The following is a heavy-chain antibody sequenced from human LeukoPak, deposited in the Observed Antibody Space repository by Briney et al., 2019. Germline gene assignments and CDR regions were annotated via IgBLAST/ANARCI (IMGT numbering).Heavy chain of an antibody. CDR2: IYTSGST. CDR1: GGSNSSGSYY. Sequence: SETLSLTCTVSGGSNSSGSYYWSWVRQPAGKGLEWIGRIYTSGSTNYNPSLKSRVTISVDTSKNQFSLKLSSVTAADTAVYYCARDRIAAAHDAFDIWGQGTMVTVSS. D-gene: IGHD6-13*01. CDR3: ARDRIAAAHDAFDI. J-gene: IGHJ3*02. V-gene: IGHV4-61*02.